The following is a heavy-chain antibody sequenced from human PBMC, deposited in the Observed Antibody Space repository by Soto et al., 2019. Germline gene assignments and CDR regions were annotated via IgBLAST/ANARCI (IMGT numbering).Heavy chain of an antibody. CDR2: ISARGGSS. D-gene: IGHD5-12*01. CDR3: AKGSIEYSASVDN. CDR1: GFSFSSYA. J-gene: IGHJ4*02. V-gene: IGHV3-23*01. Sequence: EVQLLESGGGLVQPGGSLRLSCAASGFSFSSYAMVWVRQAPGKGLEWVSVISARGGSSYFADSVKGRFTTSRDNSKNVLSLEMSSMRAEDTAKYFCAKGSIEYSASVDNWGQGTLVLVSS.